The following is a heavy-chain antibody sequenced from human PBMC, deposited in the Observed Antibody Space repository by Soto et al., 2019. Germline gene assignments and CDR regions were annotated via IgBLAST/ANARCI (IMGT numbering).Heavy chain of an antibody. Sequence: EVQLVESGGGLVQPGGSLRLSCAASGFTFSSYWMHWVRQAPGKGLVWVSRINSDGSSTSYADSVKGRFTISRDNAKNPLYPPMNSLGAEDTAVYYCASSWQQNGMDVWGQGTTVTVSS. CDR2: INSDGSST. J-gene: IGHJ6*02. CDR1: GFTFSSYW. V-gene: IGHV3-74*01. CDR3: ASSWQQNGMDV. D-gene: IGHD6-13*01.